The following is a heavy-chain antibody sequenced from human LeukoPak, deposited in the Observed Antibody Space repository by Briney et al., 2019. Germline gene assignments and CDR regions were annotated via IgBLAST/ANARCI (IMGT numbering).Heavy chain of an antibody. D-gene: IGHD5-12*01. CDR1: GFTFSSYA. CDR2: ISYDGSNK. Sequence: GRSLRLSCAASGFTFSSYAMHWVRQAPGKGLEWVAVISYDGSNKYYADSVKGRFTISRDNAKNSLYLQMNSLRAEDTAVYYCARSLGGDSGHEWGQGTLVTVSS. CDR3: ARSLGGDSGHE. V-gene: IGHV3-30-3*01. J-gene: IGHJ4*02.